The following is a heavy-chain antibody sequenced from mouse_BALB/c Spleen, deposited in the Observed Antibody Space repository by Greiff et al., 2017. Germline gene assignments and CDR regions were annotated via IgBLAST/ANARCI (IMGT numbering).Heavy chain of an antibody. CDR1: GFTFSSYG. D-gene: IGHD2-4*01. CDR2: ISSGGSYT. V-gene: IGHV5-6*01. J-gene: IGHJ4*01. CDR3: ARHFYDYDGYYYAMDY. Sequence: EVKLVESGGDLVKPGGSLKLSCAASGFTFSSYGMSWVRQTPDKRLEWVATISSGGSYTYYPDSVKGRFTISRDNAKNTLYLQMSSLKSEDTAMYYCARHFYDYDGYYYAMDYWGQGTSVTVAS.